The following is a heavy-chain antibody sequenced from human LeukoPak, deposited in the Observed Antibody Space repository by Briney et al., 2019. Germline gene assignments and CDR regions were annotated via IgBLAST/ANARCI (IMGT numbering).Heavy chain of an antibody. CDR1: GGSISSSSYY. CDR3: ARQEYSGRYPDAFDI. J-gene: IGHJ3*02. D-gene: IGHD1-26*01. V-gene: IGHV4-39*01. CDR2: IYYTGNT. Sequence: PSETLSLTCTVSGGSISSSSYYWGWIRQPPGKGLEWIGSIYYTGNTYYNPSLKGRVTISVDTSKNQFSLKLSSVTAADSAVYYCARQEYSGRYPDAFDIWGQGTMVTVSS.